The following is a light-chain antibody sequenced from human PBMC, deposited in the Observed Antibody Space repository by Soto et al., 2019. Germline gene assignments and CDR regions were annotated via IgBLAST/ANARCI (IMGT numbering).Light chain of an antibody. Sequence: DFQMTQSPSSLSASVGDRVTITCRASQGISVYLAWYQQKPGKAPKLLIYAASTLESGVPSRFSGRGSGTYFTITISSLQPEDVATYYCQKYDNVLWTFGQGTKVEIK. CDR2: AAS. CDR3: QKYDNVLWT. J-gene: IGKJ1*01. CDR1: QGISVY. V-gene: IGKV1-27*01.